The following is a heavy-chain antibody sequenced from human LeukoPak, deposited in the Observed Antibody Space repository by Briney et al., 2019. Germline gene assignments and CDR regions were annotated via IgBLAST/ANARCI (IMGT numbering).Heavy chain of an antibody. J-gene: IGHJ4*02. V-gene: IGHV4-39*01. CDR3: ARHIRDRAVAQYFDY. Sequence: PSETLSLTCTVSDGSIISISSYWGWIRQPPGKGLEWIGSIYYDGSTFYNPSLKSRVTMSVDTSKNQFSLNLSSATAADTAVYYCARHIRDRAVAQYFDYWGQGTLVTVSS. CDR1: DGSIISISSY. D-gene: IGHD6-19*01. CDR2: IYYDGST.